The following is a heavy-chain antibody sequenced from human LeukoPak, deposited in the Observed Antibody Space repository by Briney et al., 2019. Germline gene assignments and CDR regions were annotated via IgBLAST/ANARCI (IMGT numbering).Heavy chain of an antibody. CDR3: ARPGITAFDI. CDR1: GFTFSSYA. V-gene: IGHV3-23*01. D-gene: IGHD3-10*01. J-gene: IGHJ3*02. Sequence: GSLRLSCAASGFTFSSYAMSWVRQAPGKGLEWVSAISGSGASTSHADSVKGRITISRDNAKNSVSLYMNSLRAEDSAVYYCARPGITAFDIWGQGTMVTVSS. CDR2: ISGSGAST.